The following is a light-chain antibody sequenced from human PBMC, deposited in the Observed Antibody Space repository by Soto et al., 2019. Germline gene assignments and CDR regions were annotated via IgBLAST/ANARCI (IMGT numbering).Light chain of an antibody. Sequence: SVLTQSPDTLSLSPGERATLSCRASQNVDRSYLGWIQQKPGQAPRLLIYDTSTRATGIPDRFSGSGSGTDFTLTISRLEPEDFAVYYCQQYDSSGYTFGQGTKLEIK. J-gene: IGKJ2*01. CDR1: QNVDRSY. V-gene: IGKV3-20*01. CDR2: DTS. CDR3: QQYDSSGYT.